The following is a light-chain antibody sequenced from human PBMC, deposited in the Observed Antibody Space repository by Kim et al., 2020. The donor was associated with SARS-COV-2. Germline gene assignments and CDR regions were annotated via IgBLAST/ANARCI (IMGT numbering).Light chain of an antibody. CDR2: YDG. CDR3: QGWDGGSDHCV. Sequence: PGQTATTTSWGKNIGSKSVHSYQQKPGPAPVLVIYYDGDRPSGIPDRFSGSNSGNTATLTISRVEAGDEADYYCQGWDGGSDHCVFGTGTKVTVL. J-gene: IGLJ1*01. V-gene: IGLV3-21*04. CDR1: NIGSKS.